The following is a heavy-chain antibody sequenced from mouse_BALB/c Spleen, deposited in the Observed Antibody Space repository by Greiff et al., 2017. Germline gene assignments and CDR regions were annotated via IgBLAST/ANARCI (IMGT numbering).Heavy chain of an antibody. CDR2: IRNKANGYTT. D-gene: IGHD1-2*01. Sequence: EVKLVESGGGLVQPGGSLRLSCATSGFTFTAYYMSWVRQPPGKALEWLGFIRNKANGYTTEYSASVKGRFTISRDNSQSILYLQMNTLRAEDSATYYCARGGLRLQDYYAMDYWGQGTSVTVSS. J-gene: IGHJ4*01. CDR3: ARGGLRLQDYYAMDY. V-gene: IGHV7-3*02. CDR1: GFTFTAYY.